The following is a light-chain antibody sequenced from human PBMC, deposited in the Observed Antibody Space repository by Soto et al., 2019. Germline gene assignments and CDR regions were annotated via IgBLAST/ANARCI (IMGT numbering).Light chain of an antibody. CDR3: QHYSRTLPWT. CDR1: QTVGTNF. V-gene: IGKV3-20*01. CDR2: GTS. Sequence: EIVLTQSPGTLPLSPGETATLSCRASQTVGTNFLAWYQQKPGQAPRLLMFGTSNRATDIPDRFGGSGSGTDFTLTISRLEPEDVAVYYCQHYSRTLPWTFGQGTKVEIK. J-gene: IGKJ1*01.